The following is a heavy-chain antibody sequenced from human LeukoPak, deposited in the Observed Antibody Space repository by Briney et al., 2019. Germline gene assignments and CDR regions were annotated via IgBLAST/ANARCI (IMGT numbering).Heavy chain of an antibody. Sequence: SETLSLTCAVYGGSFSGYYWGWIRQPPGKGLEWIGSIYYSGSTYYNPSLKSRVTISVDTSKNQFSLKLSSVTAADTAVYYCARHCPPLEYYDFWSGYYRSGVFDYWGQGTLVTVSS. J-gene: IGHJ4*02. V-gene: IGHV4-39*01. CDR3: ARHCPPLEYYDFWSGYYRSGVFDY. CDR2: IYYSGST. D-gene: IGHD3-3*01. CDR1: GGSFSGYY.